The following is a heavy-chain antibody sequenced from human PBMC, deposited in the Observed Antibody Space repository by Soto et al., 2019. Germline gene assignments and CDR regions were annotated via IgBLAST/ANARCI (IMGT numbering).Heavy chain of an antibody. V-gene: IGHV3-66*01. D-gene: IGHD3-22*01. CDR3: ARDNYYESVGPDYYYGMDV. J-gene: IGHJ6*02. CDR2: IYSGGST. Sequence: EVQLVESGGGLVQPGGSLRLSCPASGFTVSSNYMSWVRQAPGKGLEWVAVIYSGGSTYYADSVKGRFTISRDNSKNTLYLQMNSLRAEDTAVYYCARDNYYESVGPDYYYGMDVWGQGTTVTVSS. CDR1: GFTVSSNY.